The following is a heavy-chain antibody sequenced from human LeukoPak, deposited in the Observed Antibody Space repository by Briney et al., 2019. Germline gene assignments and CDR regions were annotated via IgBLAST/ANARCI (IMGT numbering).Heavy chain of an antibody. D-gene: IGHD2-8*01. Sequence: GGSLRLSCAASGFTFSSYSMNWVRQAPGKGLEWVSSISSSSSYIYYADSVKGRFTISRGNAKNSLYLQMNSLRAEDTAVYYCARDQGYCTNGVCYVSWWFDPWGQGTLVTVSS. CDR3: ARDQGYCTNGVCYVSWWFDP. CDR2: ISSSSSYI. V-gene: IGHV3-21*01. CDR1: GFTFSSYS. J-gene: IGHJ5*02.